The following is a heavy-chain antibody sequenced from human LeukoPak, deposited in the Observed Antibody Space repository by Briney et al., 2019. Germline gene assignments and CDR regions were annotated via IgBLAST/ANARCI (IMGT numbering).Heavy chain of an antibody. CDR3: ARVKWFGELNFDY. J-gene: IGHJ4*02. Sequence: GGSLRLSCAASGFTFSSYGMHWVRQAPGKGLEWVAVIWYDGSNKYYADSVKGRFTIYRDNSKNTLYLQMNSLRAEDTAVYYCARVKWFGELNFDYWGQGTLVTVSS. D-gene: IGHD3-10*01. CDR1: GFTFSSYG. CDR2: IWYDGSNK. V-gene: IGHV3-33*01.